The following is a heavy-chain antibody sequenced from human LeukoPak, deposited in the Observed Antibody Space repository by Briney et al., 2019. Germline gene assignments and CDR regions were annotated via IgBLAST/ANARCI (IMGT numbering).Heavy chain of an antibody. Sequence: SVKVSCKASGGTFSSYAISWVRQAPGQGLEWMGRIIPILGIANYAQKFQGRVTITADKSTSTAYMELSSLRSEDTAVYYCARDRIAGYCSGGSCYSGYFDYWGQGTLVTVSS. CDR2: IIPILGIA. CDR3: ARDRIAGYCSGGSCYSGYFDY. CDR1: GGTFSSYA. D-gene: IGHD2-15*01. J-gene: IGHJ4*02. V-gene: IGHV1-69*04.